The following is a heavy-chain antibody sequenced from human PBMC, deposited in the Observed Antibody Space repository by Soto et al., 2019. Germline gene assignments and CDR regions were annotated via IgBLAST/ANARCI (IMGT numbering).Heavy chain of an antibody. V-gene: IGHV3-33*01. CDR1: GFTFSSYG. J-gene: IGHJ4*02. CDR3: AREAEGYYGSGSYYNPINLDY. D-gene: IGHD3-10*01. CDR2: IWYDGSNK. Sequence: GGSLRLSCAASGFTFSSYGMHWVRQAPGKGLEWVAVIWYDGSNKYYADSVKGRFTISRDNSKNTLYLQMNSLRAEDTAVYYCAREAEGYYGSGSYYNPINLDYWGQGTLVTVSS.